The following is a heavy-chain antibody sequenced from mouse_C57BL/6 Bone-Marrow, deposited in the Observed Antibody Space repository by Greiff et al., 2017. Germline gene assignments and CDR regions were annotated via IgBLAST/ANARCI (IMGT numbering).Heavy chain of an antibody. CDR2: IDPETGGT. CDR1: GYTFTDYE. D-gene: IGHD2-1*01. CDR3: TIYYGKGDYAMDY. V-gene: IGHV1-15*01. J-gene: IGHJ4*01. Sequence: QVQLQQSGAELVRPGASVTLSCKASGYTFTDYEMHWVKQTPVHGLEWIGAIDPETGGTVYNQKFKGKAILTADKSSSTAYMELRSLTSEDSAVYYCTIYYGKGDYAMDYWGQGTSVTVSS.